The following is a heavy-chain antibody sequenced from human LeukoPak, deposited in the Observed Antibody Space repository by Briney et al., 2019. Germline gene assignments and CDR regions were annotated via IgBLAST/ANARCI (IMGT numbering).Heavy chain of an antibody. D-gene: IGHD1-1*01. CDR1: GFTFSNYD. CDR3: ARDQGGTYSDY. J-gene: IGHJ4*02. V-gene: IGHV3-33*01. Sequence: GGSLPVSCAASGFTFSNYDMHWVRQAPGKGLEWVSLIWYDGRDKYYADSVKGRFTISRDNSKNTLYLQMNTLRAEDTAVYYCARDQGGTYSDYWGEGTPVTSSS. CDR2: IWYDGRDK.